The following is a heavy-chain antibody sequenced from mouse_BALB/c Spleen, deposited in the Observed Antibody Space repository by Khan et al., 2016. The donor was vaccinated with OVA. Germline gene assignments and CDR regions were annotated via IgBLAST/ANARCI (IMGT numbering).Heavy chain of an antibody. Sequence: EVQLQESGPGLVKPSQSLSLTCSVTGYSITSGYYWNWIRQFPRNKLEWMGYISFDGNNNYNPSLENRISITRDTSKNQFFLKLNSVTTEDTATYYCARGWLVKVDYWGQGTTLTVSS. CDR1: GYSITSGYY. CDR2: ISFDGNN. D-gene: IGHD2-3*01. V-gene: IGHV3-6*02. J-gene: IGHJ2*01. CDR3: ARGWLVKVDY.